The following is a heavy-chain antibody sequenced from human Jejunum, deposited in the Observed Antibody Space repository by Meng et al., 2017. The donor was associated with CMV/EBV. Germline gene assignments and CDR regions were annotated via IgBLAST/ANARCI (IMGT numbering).Heavy chain of an antibody. CDR2: IYWDDDK. CDR3: AHGWEYGSGSYPWFFDY. CDR1: GFSLSTSGVG. V-gene: IGHV2-5*02. D-gene: IGHD3-10*01. Sequence: QITLKESGPTLVKPTQTLTLTCTFSGFSLSTSGVGVGWIRQPPGKALEWLALIYWDDDKRYRPSLKSRLSIAKGTSKNEVALTMTNVDPVDTATYYCAHGWEYGSGSYPWFFDYWGQGTLVTVSS. J-gene: IGHJ4*02.